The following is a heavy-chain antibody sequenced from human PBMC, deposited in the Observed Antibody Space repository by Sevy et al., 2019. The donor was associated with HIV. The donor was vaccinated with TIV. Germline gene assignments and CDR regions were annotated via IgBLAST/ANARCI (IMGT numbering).Heavy chain of an antibody. Sequence: GGSLRLSCKPSGFTFISYAMNWVRQAPGEGLEWVSTIYGSSGATYYGDSVKGRFTISRDNSKNTLYLQMNSLRTEDTAVYYCAGGRYDSSGSFDAFDIWGQGTMVTVSS. CDR1: GFTFISYA. CDR3: AGGRYDSSGSFDAFDI. V-gene: IGHV3-23*01. CDR2: IYGSSGAT. D-gene: IGHD3-22*01. J-gene: IGHJ3*02.